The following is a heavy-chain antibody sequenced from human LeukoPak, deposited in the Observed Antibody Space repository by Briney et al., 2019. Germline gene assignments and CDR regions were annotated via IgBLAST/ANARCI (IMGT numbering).Heavy chain of an antibody. J-gene: IGHJ5*02. CDR1: GYSISSGYY. CDR2: IYHSGST. CDR3: ARLAAAGTPPGT. Sequence: SETLSLTCTVSGYSISSGYYWGWIRQPPGKGLEWIGSIYHSGSTYYNPSLKSRVTISVDTSKNQFSLKLSSVTAADTAVYYCARLAAAGTPPGTWGQGTLVTVSS. D-gene: IGHD6-13*01. V-gene: IGHV4-38-2*02.